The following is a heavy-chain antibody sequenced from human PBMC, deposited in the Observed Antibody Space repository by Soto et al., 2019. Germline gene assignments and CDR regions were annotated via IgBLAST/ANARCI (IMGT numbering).Heavy chain of an antibody. J-gene: IGHJ5*02. Sequence: VGSLRLSCAASGFTFSSYAMSWVRQAPGKGLEWVSAISGSGGSTYYADSVKGRFTISRDNSKNTLYLQMNSLRAEDTAVYYCARGYDFWSGANWFDPWGQGTLVTVSS. CDR1: GFTFSSYA. V-gene: IGHV3-23*01. D-gene: IGHD3-3*01. CDR3: ARGYDFWSGANWFDP. CDR2: ISGSGGST.